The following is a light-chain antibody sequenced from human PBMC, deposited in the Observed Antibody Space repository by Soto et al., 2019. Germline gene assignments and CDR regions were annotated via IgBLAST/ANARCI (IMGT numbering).Light chain of an antibody. CDR3: QQYGSSPRT. J-gene: IGKJ1*01. V-gene: IGKV3-20*01. Sequence: IVLTQSPGTLSLSPGERATLSCRASQSVSSNYLAWYQQKPGQAPRLLIFAASSRATGIPDRFSGSGSGTDFNLTISRLETEDSAVYYCQQYGSSPRTFGQGTKVEIK. CDR2: AAS. CDR1: QSVSSNY.